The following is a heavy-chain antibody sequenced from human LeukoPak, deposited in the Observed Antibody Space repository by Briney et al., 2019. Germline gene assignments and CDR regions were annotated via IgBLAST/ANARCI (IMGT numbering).Heavy chain of an antibody. CDR3: ARVYYYYYMDV. Sequence: PGGPLRLSCAASGFTFSTYWMHWVRQAPGTGLVWVSRISSDGTNTYYADSVKGRFSISRDNAKNTLYLQMNSLRAEDTAVYYCARVYYYYYMDVWGKGTTVAVSS. J-gene: IGHJ6*03. V-gene: IGHV3-74*01. CDR2: ISSDGTNT. CDR1: GFTFSTYW.